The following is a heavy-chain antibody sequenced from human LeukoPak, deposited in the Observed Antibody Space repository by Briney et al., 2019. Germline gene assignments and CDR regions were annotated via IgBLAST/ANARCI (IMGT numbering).Heavy chain of an antibody. V-gene: IGHV1-2*02. CDR1: GYTFTGYY. CDR3: ARDLDYVLLFDY. D-gene: IGHD2/OR15-2a*01. Sequence: ASVKVSCKASGYTFTGYYMHWVRQAPGQGLEWMGWINPQSGGTNNAQKFQGRVTMTRDTSISTAYMELSGLRSDDTAVYYCARDLDYVLLFDYWGQGILVTVSS. CDR2: INPQSGGT. J-gene: IGHJ4*02.